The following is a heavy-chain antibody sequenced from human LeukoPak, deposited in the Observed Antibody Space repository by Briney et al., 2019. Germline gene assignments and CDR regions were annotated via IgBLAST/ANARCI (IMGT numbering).Heavy chain of an antibody. CDR2: INHSGST. D-gene: IGHD2-15*01. J-gene: IGHJ4*02. CDR3: ARLRTNRPGYWFLYYFDY. V-gene: IGHV4-4*02. Sequence: SETLSLTCTVSGDSINSLDLWSWVRPPPGKGLEWIGEINHSGSTNYNPPLKSRVTISVDTSKNQFSLKLSSVTAADTAVYYCARLRTNRPGYWFLYYFDYWGQGTLVTVSS. CDR1: GDSINSLDL.